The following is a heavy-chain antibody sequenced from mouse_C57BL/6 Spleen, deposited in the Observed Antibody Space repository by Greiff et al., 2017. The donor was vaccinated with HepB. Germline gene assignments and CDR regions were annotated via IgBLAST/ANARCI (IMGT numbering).Heavy chain of an antibody. J-gene: IGHJ2*01. Sequence: QVQLQQPGAELVRPGTSVKLSCKASGYTFTSYWMHWVKQRPGQGLEWIGVIDPSDSYTNYNQKFKGKATLTVDTSSSTAYMQLSSLTSEDSAVYYCASTTVVADYFDYGGQGTTLTVSS. CDR3: ASTTVVADYFDY. D-gene: IGHD1-1*01. CDR2: IDPSDSYT. V-gene: IGHV1-59*01. CDR1: GYTFTSYW.